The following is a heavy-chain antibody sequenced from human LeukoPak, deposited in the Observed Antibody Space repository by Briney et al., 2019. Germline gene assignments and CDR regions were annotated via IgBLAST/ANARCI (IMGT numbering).Heavy chain of an antibody. CDR2: IYYSGST. J-gene: IGHJ5*02. CDR3: ARERTSVKSISPNWFDP. V-gene: IGHV4-59*12. Sequence: PSETLSLTCTVSGGSISSYYWSWIRQPPGKGLEWIGYIYYSGSTNYNPSLKSRVTISVDTSKNQFSLKLSSVTAADTAVYYCARERTSVKSISPNWFDPWGQGTLVTVSS. CDR1: GGSISSYY. D-gene: IGHD6-6*01.